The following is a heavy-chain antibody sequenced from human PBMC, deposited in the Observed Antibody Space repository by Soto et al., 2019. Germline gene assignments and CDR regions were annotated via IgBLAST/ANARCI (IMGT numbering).Heavy chain of an antibody. CDR1: GGTFSSYA. Sequence: ASVKVSCKASGGTFSSYAISWVRQAPGQGLEWMGGIIPIFGTANYAQKFQGRVTITADESTSTAYMELSSLRSEDTAVYYCAREYSSIPDYGMDVWGQGTTVTVSS. V-gene: IGHV1-69*13. J-gene: IGHJ6*02. D-gene: IGHD6-13*01. CDR2: IIPIFGTA. CDR3: AREYSSIPDYGMDV.